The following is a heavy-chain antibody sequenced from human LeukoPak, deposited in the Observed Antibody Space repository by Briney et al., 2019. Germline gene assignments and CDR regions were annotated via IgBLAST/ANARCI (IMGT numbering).Heavy chain of an antibody. V-gene: IGHV3-49*03. D-gene: IGHD2-8*01. CDR1: GFTFGDYA. J-gene: IGHJ5*02. CDR2: NRSKVYDGTI. CDR3: TRAFTLMVP. Sequence: GGSLRLSCTGSGFTFGDYAMSWIRQAPGKGLEWVGFNRSKVYDGTIEYAASVKGRFTISRDDSKSIAYLQMDSLKTEDTAVYYCTRAFTLMVPWGQGTLVTVSS.